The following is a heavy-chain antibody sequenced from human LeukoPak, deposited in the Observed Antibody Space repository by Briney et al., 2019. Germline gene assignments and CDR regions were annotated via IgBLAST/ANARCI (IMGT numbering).Heavy chain of an antibody. D-gene: IGHD6-13*01. CDR3: ARRRYSSSWTDAFDI. V-gene: IGHV5-51*01. J-gene: IGHJ3*02. CDR1: GYSFTNYW. CDR2: IYPGDSDT. Sequence: GGSLKISCKGSGYSFTNYWIGWVRQMPGKGLQWMGIIYPGDSDTTYSPSFQGQVTISADKSISTAYLQWSSLKASDTAMYYCARRRYSSSWTDAFDIRGQGTMVTVSS.